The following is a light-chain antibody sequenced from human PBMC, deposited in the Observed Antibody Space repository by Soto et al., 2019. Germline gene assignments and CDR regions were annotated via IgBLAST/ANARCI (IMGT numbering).Light chain of an antibody. V-gene: IGLV2-14*01. CDR2: EVS. J-gene: IGLJ1*01. Sequence: QSPLTQPACVSGSPGQSSTISYTGTSSDVGGYNYVSWYQQHPGKAPKLMIYEVSNRPSGVSNRFSGSKSGNTASLTISGLQAEDEADYYCSSYTSSSSYVFGTGTKLTVL. CDR1: SSDVGGYNY. CDR3: SSYTSSSSYV.